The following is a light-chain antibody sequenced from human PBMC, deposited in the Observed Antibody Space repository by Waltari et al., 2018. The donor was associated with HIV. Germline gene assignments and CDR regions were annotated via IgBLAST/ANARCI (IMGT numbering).Light chain of an antibody. J-gene: IGKJ2*01. CDR2: WAP. V-gene: IGKV4-1*01. CDR1: QSIFSRSNTKIY. CDR3: QQYCSPLRP. Sequence: DIVRTQSPESRAVGLGGRGTIRCKSSQSIFSRSNTKIYLGWYQQQPGKPPNLLIYWAPHRASGFHDRVSCSGSRTDCTLPVSGLQAEDVAVYYCQQYCSPLRPFGQGTPLEI.